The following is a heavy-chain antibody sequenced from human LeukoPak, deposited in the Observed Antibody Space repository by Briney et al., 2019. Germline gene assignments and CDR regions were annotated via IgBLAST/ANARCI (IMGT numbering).Heavy chain of an antibody. Sequence: QTGGSLRLSCAASGFTFSSYWMSWVRQAPGKGLEWVANIKQDGSEKYYVDSVKGRFTISRDNAKNTLFLQMNSLRAEDTAVYYCARSKGTTKITYYFDYWGQGTLVTVSS. CDR1: GFTFSSYW. V-gene: IGHV3-7*03. CDR3: ARSKGTTKITYYFDY. CDR2: IKQDGSEK. J-gene: IGHJ4*02. D-gene: IGHD1-7*01.